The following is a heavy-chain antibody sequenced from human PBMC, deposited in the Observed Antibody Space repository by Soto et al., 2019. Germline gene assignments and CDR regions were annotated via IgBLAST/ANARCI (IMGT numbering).Heavy chain of an antibody. J-gene: IGHJ4*02. CDR3: TRYYYESSGYYVY. V-gene: IGHV3-49*04. CDR1: GFNFANYA. Sequence: GGSLRLSCTGSGFNFANYALTWVRQAPGKGLEWVGFIRGETNGGTADYAASLKGRITISRDDSKSIAYLEINSLQTEDTAVYYCTRYYYESSGYYVYWGQGTLVTVSS. D-gene: IGHD3-22*01. CDR2: IRGETNGGTA.